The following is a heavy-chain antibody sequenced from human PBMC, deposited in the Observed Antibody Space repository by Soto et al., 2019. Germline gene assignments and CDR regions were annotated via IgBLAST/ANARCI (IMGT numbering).Heavy chain of an antibody. Sequence: PSETLSLTCTVSGGSIETFYWSWIRQPPGKGLEWIGYISNSGSTNYSPSLESRVTVSVDTAKNEFSLKLNSVTAADTATYYCARILRDSQGWYHHDVWGQGTLVTVSS. V-gene: IGHV4-59*01. D-gene: IGHD6-19*01. CDR3: ARILRDSQGWYHHDV. J-gene: IGHJ4*02. CDR1: GGSIETFY. CDR2: ISNSGST.